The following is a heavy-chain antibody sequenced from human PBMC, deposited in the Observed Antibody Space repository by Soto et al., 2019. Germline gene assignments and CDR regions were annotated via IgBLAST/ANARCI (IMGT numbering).Heavy chain of an antibody. CDR1: GFTFISHT. V-gene: IGHV3-21*04. CDR3: SREVQPVFRRESDY. J-gene: IGHJ4*02. CDR2: ISGSGSP. Sequence: EVQLVESEGGLVKPGGSLRLSCAVSGFTFISHTLNWVRQAPGKGLEWVSSISGSGSPYYADSVKGRFTISRDNAQNSLYLQMSSLRAEDTAVYYCSREVQPVFRRESDYWAQGTLVTVSS.